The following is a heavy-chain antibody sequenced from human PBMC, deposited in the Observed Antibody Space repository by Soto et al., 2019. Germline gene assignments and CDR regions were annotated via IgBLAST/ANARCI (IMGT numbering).Heavy chain of an antibody. CDR3: EGRRLAFDS. CDR1: GGSINSGGYY. V-gene: IGHV4-31*03. J-gene: IGHJ4*02. Sequence: QVQLQESGPGLVKPSQTLSFTCTVTGGSINSGGYYWSWSRQHPGKGLEWIGYISYSGSTYYNPSLESRITISVDTSRNQFSLNLNSVTAADTAVYYCEGRRLAFDSWGQGTLVTVSS. CDR2: ISYSGST. D-gene: IGHD3-9*01.